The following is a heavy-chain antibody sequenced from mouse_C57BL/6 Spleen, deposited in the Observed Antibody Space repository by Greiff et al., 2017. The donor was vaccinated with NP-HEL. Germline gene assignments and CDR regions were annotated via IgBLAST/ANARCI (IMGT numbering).Heavy chain of an antibody. CDR1: GFSFTSYA. CDR2: IWTGGGT. CDR3: ARIPYGSSLYWYFDV. D-gene: IGHD1-1*01. J-gene: IGHJ1*03. Sequence: VQLVESGPGLVAPSQRLSITCTVSGFSFTSYAISWVRQPPGKGLEWLGVIWTGGGTNYNSALKSRLSISKDNSKSQVFLKMNSLQTDDTARYYCARIPYGSSLYWYFDVWGTGTTVTVSS. V-gene: IGHV2-9-1*01.